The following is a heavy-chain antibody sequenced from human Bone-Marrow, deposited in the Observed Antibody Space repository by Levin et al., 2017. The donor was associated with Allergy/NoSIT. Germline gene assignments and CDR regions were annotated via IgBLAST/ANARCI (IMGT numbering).Heavy chain of an antibody. CDR2: IGTAGDT. D-gene: IGHD3-16*01. V-gene: IGHV3-13*04. CDR3: ARASWGAFDI. Sequence: GESLKISCAASGFTFSSYDMHWVRQATGKGLEWVSAIGTAGDTYYPGSVKGRFTISRENAKNSLYLQMNSLRAGDTAVYYCARASWGAFDIWGQGTMVTVSS. CDR1: GFTFSSYD. J-gene: IGHJ3*02.